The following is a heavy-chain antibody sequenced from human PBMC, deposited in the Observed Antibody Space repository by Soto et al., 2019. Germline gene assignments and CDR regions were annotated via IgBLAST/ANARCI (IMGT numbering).Heavy chain of an antibody. V-gene: IGHV4-34*01. D-gene: IGHD3-22*01. J-gene: IGHJ4*02. CDR2: INHSGNT. Sequence: QVQLQQWGAGLLKPSETLSLTCGVYGGSFSGYTGAGFGRPPGRGLEGIGEINHSGNTKYSPSLKSRVTISVDTSENQFSLKLSSATAADTAVYYCARCDYDRSGPIDYWGQGILVTVSS. CDR3: ARCDYDRSGPIDY. CDR1: GGSFSGYT.